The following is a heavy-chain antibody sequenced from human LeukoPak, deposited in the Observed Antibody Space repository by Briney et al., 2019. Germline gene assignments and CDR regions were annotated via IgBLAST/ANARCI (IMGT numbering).Heavy chain of an antibody. Sequence: SGTLSLTCAVSGGSVSSSHWWSWVRQPPGKGLEWIGEIYHSGYTNHNPSLKSRVTISVDKSKNHFSLKLSSVTAADTAVYYCARGDCSGSNCYLSYWGQGTLVTVSS. D-gene: IGHD2-15*01. J-gene: IGHJ4*02. CDR2: IYHSGYT. CDR3: ARGDCSGSNCYLSY. CDR1: GGSVSSSHW. V-gene: IGHV4-4*02.